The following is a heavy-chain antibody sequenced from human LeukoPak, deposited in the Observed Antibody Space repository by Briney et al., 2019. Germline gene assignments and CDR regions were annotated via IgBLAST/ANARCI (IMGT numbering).Heavy chain of an antibody. V-gene: IGHV3-23*01. CDR3: AKGSIVVVPAATNFDY. J-gene: IGHJ4*02. CDR2: ISGSGGST. D-gene: IGHD2-2*01. CDR1: GFTFSSYD. Sequence: GGSQRLFCAASGFTFSSYDMLCVRRAPGKALEWVSAISGSGGSTYYADSVKGRFTISRDNSKNTLYLQMNSLRAEDTAVYYCAKGSIVVVPAATNFDYWGQGTLVTVSS.